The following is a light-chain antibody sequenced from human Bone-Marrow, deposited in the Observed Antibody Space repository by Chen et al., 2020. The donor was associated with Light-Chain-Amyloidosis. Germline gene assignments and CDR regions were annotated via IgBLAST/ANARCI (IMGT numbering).Light chain of an antibody. CDR3: QQYNTYPLS. CDR1: HTIGNW. Sequence: DIQMTQSPSTLSATVGARVAITCRASHTIGNWLAWYHQKPGKAPKLMIYKASHLESGVPSRFSGSGSVTEFTLTISSLQPDDLGTYYCQQYNTYPLSFGGGSKVEIK. CDR2: KAS. J-gene: IGKJ4*01. V-gene: IGKV1-5*03.